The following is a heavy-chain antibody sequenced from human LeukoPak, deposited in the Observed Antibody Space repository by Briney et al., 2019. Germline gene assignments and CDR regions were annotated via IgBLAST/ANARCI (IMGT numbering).Heavy chain of an antibody. CDR3: AREIYSSGWYVGFDH. Sequence: SETLSLTCAVYGGSFSGYYWSWFSQPPGKGLEWIGEINHSGSTNYSPSLKSRVTILVDTSKSQFSLTLNSVTAADTAIYYCAREIYSSGWYVGFDHWGQGTLVTVSS. V-gene: IGHV4-34*01. J-gene: IGHJ4*02. D-gene: IGHD6-19*01. CDR1: GGSFSGYY. CDR2: INHSGST.